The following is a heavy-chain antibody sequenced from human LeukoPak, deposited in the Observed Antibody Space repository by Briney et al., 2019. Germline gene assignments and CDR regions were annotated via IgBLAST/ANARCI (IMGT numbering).Heavy chain of an antibody. CDR3: AREALEGSGLFGY. J-gene: IGHJ4*02. V-gene: IGHV3-64*01. CDR2: ISSNGGST. CDR1: GFTFNTYT. Sequence: PGGSLRLSCAASGFTFNTYTMYWVRQAPGRGLEYVSAISSNGGSTYYTNSVKRRFTISRDNSKNTLYLQMGSLRTEDMAMYYCAREALEGSGLFGYWGQGTLVTVSS. D-gene: IGHD2-15*01.